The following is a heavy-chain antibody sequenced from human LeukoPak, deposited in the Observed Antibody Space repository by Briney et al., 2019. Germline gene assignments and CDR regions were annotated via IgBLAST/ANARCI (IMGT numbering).Heavy chain of an antibody. CDR1: GFTFSSYG. V-gene: IGHV3-33*01. CDR3: ARSYYYDSSHTVDY. J-gene: IGHJ4*02. CDR2: IWYDGSNK. Sequence: PGGSLRLSCAASGFTFSSYGMHWVRQAPGKGLEWVAGIWYDGSNKYYADYVKGRFTISRDNSKNTLYLQMNSLRAEDTAVYYCARSYYYDSSHTVDYWGQGTLVTVSS. D-gene: IGHD3-22*01.